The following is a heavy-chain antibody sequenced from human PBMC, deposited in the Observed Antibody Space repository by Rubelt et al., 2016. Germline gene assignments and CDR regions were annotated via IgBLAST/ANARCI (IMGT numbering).Heavy chain of an antibody. D-gene: IGHD4-23*01. CDR1: GGSISSGGYY. Sequence: QVQLQESGPGLVKPSQTLSLTCTVSGGSISSGGYYWSWIRQHPGKGLEWIGAINHSGSTNYNQSRRSPVSIAVARSKNQFSLRLSSVSAAEAAVYYCATSGGNGGDFDYWGQGTLVTVSS. V-gene: IGHV4-31*01. CDR2: INHSGST. J-gene: IGHJ4*02. CDR3: ATSGGNGGDFDY.